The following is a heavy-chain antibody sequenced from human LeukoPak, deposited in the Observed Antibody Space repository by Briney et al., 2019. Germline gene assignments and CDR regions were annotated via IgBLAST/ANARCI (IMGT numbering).Heavy chain of an antibody. Sequence: PGGSLRLSCAASGFTFSSYAMHWVRQAPGKGLEWVSGISWNSGSIGYADSVKGRFTISRDNAKNSLYLQMNSLRAEDTALYYCAKDIVVVPGEYYFDYWGQGTLVTVSS. CDR1: GFTFSSYA. CDR2: ISWNSGSI. CDR3: AKDIVVVPGEYYFDY. V-gene: IGHV3-9*01. D-gene: IGHD3-22*01. J-gene: IGHJ4*02.